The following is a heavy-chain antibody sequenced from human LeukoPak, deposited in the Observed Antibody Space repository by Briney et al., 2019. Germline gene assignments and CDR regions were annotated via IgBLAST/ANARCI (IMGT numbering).Heavy chain of an antibody. CDR3: ALTFSSWSYCFDY. D-gene: IGHD6-13*01. CDR1: GFTFSSYA. J-gene: IGHJ4*02. V-gene: IGHV3-23*01. CDR2: IGGSGGST. Sequence: PGGSLRLSCAASGFTFSSYAMSWVRQAPGKGLEWVSAIGGSGGSTYYADSVKGRFTISRDNSKNTLYLQMNSLRAEDTAVYYCALTFSSWSYCFDYWGQGTLVTVSS.